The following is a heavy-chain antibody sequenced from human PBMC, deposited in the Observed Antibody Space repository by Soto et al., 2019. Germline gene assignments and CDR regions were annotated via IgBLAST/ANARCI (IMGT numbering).Heavy chain of an antibody. J-gene: IGHJ6*03. CDR3: ARESGSGSYYGYYYYYMDV. D-gene: IGHD3-10*01. CDR1: GGSISSYY. CDR2: IYHSGST. V-gene: IGHV4-59*12. Sequence: PSETLSLTCTVSGGSISSYYWSWIRQPPGKGLEWIGYIYHSGSTNYNPSLKSRVTISVDTSKNQFSLKLSSVTAADTAVYYCARESGSGSYYGYYYYYMDVWGKGTTVTVSS.